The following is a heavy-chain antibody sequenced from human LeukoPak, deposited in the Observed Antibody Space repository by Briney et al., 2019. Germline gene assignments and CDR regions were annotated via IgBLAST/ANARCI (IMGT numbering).Heavy chain of an antibody. CDR3: ASAYYYDSSGYSSLYFDY. CDR1: GYSFTSYW. V-gene: IGHV5-51*01. CDR2: IYPGDSDT. D-gene: IGHD3-22*01. J-gene: IGHJ4*02. Sequence: GESLKISCKGSGYSFTSYWIGWVRQMPGKGLEWMGIIYPGDSDTRYSPSFQGQVTISADKSISTAYLQWSSLKASDTAMYYCASAYYYDSSGYSSLYFDYWGQGALVTVSS.